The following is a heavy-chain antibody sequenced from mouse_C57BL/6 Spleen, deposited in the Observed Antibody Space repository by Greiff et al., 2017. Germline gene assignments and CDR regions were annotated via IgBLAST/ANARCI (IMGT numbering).Heavy chain of an antibody. CDR1: GFTFSDYG. D-gene: IGHD1-1*01. CDR2: ISSGSSTI. V-gene: IGHV5-17*01. J-gene: IGHJ3*01. Sequence: EVMLVESGGGLVKPGGSLKLSCAASGFTFSDYGMHWVRQAPEKVLEWVAYISSGSSTIYYADTVKGRFTISRDNAKNTLFLQMTSLRSEDTAMYYCARPHYYGSSYGFAYWGQGTLVTVSA. CDR3: ARPHYYGSSYGFAY.